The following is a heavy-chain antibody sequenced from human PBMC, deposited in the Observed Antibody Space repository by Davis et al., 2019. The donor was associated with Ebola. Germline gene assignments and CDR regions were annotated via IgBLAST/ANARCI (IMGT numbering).Heavy chain of an antibody. Sequence: SETLSLTCAVYGGSFSGYYWSWIRQPPGKGLEWIGYIYYSGSTNYNPSLKSRVTISVDTSKNQFSLKLSSVTAADTAVYYCARSITIFGFDPWGQGTLVTVSS. CDR2: IYYSGST. CDR1: GGSFSGYY. J-gene: IGHJ5*02. D-gene: IGHD3-3*01. V-gene: IGHV4-59*01. CDR3: ARSITIFGFDP.